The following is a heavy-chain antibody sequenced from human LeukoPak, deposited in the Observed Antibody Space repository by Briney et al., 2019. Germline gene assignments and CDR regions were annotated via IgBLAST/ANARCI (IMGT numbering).Heavy chain of an antibody. Sequence: ASVKVSCKASGYTFTSYAINWVRQPPGQGVEGMGWINTYNGNTNYAQKLQGRVTATADIPPSTAYMGLRSLRADDTAVYHCARGGSRMVTYGSLDYWGQGSLVTVSS. CDR2: INTYNGNT. CDR1: GYTFTSYA. V-gene: IGHV1-18*01. D-gene: IGHD2-15*01. J-gene: IGHJ4*02. CDR3: ARGGSRMVTYGSLDY.